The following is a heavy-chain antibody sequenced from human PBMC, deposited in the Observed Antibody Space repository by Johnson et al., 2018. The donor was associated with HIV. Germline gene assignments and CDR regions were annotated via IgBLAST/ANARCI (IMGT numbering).Heavy chain of an antibody. CDR1: GFTFSTYA. D-gene: IGHD2-2*01. CDR3: ARAHPLVADAFDI. CDR2: ISSSGSTI. J-gene: IGHJ3*02. V-gene: IGHV3-48*04. Sequence: EVQLVESGGGVVRPGRSLRLSCAASGFTFSTYAMHWVRQAPWKGLEWVSYISSSGSTIYYADSVKGRFTISRDNAKNSLYLQMNSLRAEDTAVYYCARAHPLVADAFDICGQGTMVTVSS.